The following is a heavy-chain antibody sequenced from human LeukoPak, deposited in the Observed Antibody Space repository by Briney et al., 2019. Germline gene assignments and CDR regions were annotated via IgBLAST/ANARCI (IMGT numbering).Heavy chain of an antibody. CDR2: IYYSGST. J-gene: IGHJ6*03. Sequence: SETLSLTCSVSGVSISNNDYHWGWIRQPPGRGLEWIGSIYYSGSTYYNPSLKSRVTISVDTSKNQFSLKLSFVTAADTAVYYCARGRRFTMVRGVIISASYYYMDVWGKGTTVTISS. V-gene: IGHV4-39*07. CDR3: ARGRRFTMVRGVIISASYYYMDV. D-gene: IGHD3-10*01. CDR1: GVSISNNDYH.